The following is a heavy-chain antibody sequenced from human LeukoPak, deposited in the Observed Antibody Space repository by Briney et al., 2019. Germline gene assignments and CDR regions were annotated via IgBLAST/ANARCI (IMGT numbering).Heavy chain of an antibody. CDR3: ARDDHYYDSSGYIDY. D-gene: IGHD3-22*01. J-gene: IGHJ4*02. Sequence: GGSLRLSCAASGFTVSSNSMNWVRQAPGKGLQWVSVIYSGGSTYYADSVKGRFTISRDNSKNTLYLQMNSLRAEDTAVYYCARDDHYYDSSGYIDYWGQGTLVTVSS. CDR2: IYSGGST. V-gene: IGHV3-53*01. CDR1: GFTVSSNS.